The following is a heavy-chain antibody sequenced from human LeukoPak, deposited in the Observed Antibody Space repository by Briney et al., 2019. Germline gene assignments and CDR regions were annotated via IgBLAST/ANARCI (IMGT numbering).Heavy chain of an antibody. CDR2: VYYTGST. V-gene: IGHV4-39*01. D-gene: IGHD6-13*01. Sequence: PSETLSLTCTVSGGSINSNNYYWGWIRQPPGKGLEWIGSVYYTGSTNYNPSLKSRVTISVDTSKNQFSLKLNSVIAADTAVYYCARHHLSSSWFFFDYWGQGTLVTVSS. CDR3: ARHHLSSSWFFFDY. CDR1: GGSINSNNYY. J-gene: IGHJ4*02.